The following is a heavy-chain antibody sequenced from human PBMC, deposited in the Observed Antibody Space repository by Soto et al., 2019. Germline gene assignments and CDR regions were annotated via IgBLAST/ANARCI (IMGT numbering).Heavy chain of an antibody. CDR3: AKDGWELLRGFDP. J-gene: IGHJ5*02. Sequence: EVQLLESGGGLVQPGGSLRLSCAASGFTFRTYAMTWVRQAPGKGLEWVSTISGSGGSTYYADSVKGRFTISRDNSKNTLYLQMNSPRAEDTAVYYCAKDGWELLRGFDPWGQGTLVTVSS. D-gene: IGHD1-26*01. V-gene: IGHV3-23*01. CDR1: GFTFRTYA. CDR2: ISGSGGST.